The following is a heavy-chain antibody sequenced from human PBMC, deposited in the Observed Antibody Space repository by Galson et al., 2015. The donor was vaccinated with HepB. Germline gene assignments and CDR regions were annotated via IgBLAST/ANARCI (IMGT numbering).Heavy chain of an antibody. Sequence: SLRLSCAASGFTFSSYWMSWVRQAPGKGLEWVANIKHHGSEKDYVDSVKGRFTISRDNAKSSLYLQMNSLRAEDTAVYYCARDEFYRRIAAAEQRGRFDYWGQGTLVTVSS. V-gene: IGHV3-7*03. CDR3: ARDEFYRRIAAAEQRGRFDY. CDR1: GFTFSSYW. CDR2: IKHHGSEK. J-gene: IGHJ4*02. D-gene: IGHD6-13*01.